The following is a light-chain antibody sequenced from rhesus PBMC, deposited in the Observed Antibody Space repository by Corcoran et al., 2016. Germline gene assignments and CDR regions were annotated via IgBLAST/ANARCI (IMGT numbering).Light chain of an antibody. V-gene: IGKV2-78*01. CDR3: MQTLQTPFT. CDR2: LFS. J-gene: IGKJ3*01. CDR1: QSLLDSDGYHH. Sequence: DIVMTQTPLSLPVTPGEPASISCRSSQSLLDSDGYHHLHLYLQKPHRSTQLLIYLFSNLASGVPDSFSGSGSGNYLTLKISRVEAEDVGVYYCMQTLQTPFTFGPGTKLDIK.